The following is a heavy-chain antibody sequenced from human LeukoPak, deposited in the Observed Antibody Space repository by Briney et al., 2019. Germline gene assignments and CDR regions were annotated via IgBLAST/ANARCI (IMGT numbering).Heavy chain of an antibody. D-gene: IGHD6-19*01. CDR2: ISGSGGST. Sequence: GGSLRLSXAASGFTFSSYAMSWVRQAPGKGLEWVSAISGSGGSTYYADSVKGRFTISRDNSKNTLYLQMNSLRAEDTAVYYCAKDSSLPGIAVAGYFDYWGQGTLVTVSS. CDR3: AKDSSLPGIAVAGYFDY. CDR1: GFTFSSYA. V-gene: IGHV3-23*01. J-gene: IGHJ4*02.